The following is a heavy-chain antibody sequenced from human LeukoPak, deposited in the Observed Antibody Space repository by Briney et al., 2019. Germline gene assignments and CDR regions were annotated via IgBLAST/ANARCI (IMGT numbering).Heavy chain of an antibody. V-gene: IGHV4-34*01. Sequence: NPSETLSLTCAVYGGSFSGYYWSWIRQPPGKGLGWIGEINHSGSTNYNPSLKSRVTISVDTSKNQFSLKLSSVTAADTAVYYCASPHYYYDSSGYPSWGQGTLVTVSS. CDR2: INHSGST. CDR1: GGSFSGYY. CDR3: ASPHYYYDSSGYPS. D-gene: IGHD3-22*01. J-gene: IGHJ4*02.